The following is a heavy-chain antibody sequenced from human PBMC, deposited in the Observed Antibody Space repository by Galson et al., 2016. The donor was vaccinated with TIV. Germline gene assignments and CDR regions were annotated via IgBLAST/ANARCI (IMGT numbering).Heavy chain of an antibody. V-gene: IGHV1-69*13. J-gene: IGHJ3*02. D-gene: IGHD2-15*01. Sequence: SVKVSCKASGGTFSFYAITWVRQAPGQVLEWMGGINPIFRTPNYAQKFQGRVTMTADDSTRTAYMELSSLGSEDTAVYYCARETCSGGTCYSRIGAFDIWGQGTMVTVSS. CDR2: INPIFRTP. CDR1: GGTFSFYA. CDR3: ARETCSGGTCYSRIGAFDI.